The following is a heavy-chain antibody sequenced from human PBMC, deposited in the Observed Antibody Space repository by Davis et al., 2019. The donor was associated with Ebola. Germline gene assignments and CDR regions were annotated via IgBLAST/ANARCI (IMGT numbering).Heavy chain of an antibody. V-gene: IGHV5-10-1*01. J-gene: IGHJ6*03. CDR2: IDPSDSYT. CDR3: ARHAVFHLSAVAGWSYYYYMDV. D-gene: IGHD6-19*01. CDR1: GYSFTSYW. Sequence: KVSCKGSGYSFTSYWISWVRQMPGKGLEWMGRIDPSDSYTNYSPSFQGHVTISADKSISTAYLQWSSLKASDTAMYYCARHAVFHLSAVAGWSYYYYMDVWGKGTTVTVSS.